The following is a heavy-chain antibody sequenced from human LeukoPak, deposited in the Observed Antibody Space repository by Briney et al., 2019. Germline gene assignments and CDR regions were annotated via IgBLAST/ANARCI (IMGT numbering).Heavy chain of an antibody. CDR1: GFTFSNYG. CDR2: IKQDGSEK. D-gene: IGHD3-9*01. V-gene: IGHV3-7*01. Sequence: GGSLRLSCAASGFTFSNYGIHWVRQAPGKGLEWLAIIKQDGSEKHYKGSVEGRFTISRDNAKNSLHLQMNSLRAEDTAVYYCAGGSGYLITSWGQGTLVTVSS. J-gene: IGHJ5*02. CDR3: AGGSGYLITS.